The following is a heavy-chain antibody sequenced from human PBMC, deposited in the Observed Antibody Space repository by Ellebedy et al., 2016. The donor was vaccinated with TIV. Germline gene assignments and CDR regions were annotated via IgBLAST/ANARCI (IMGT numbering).Heavy chain of an antibody. CDR2: ISSSGSTI. Sequence: LSLTCAASGFTFSDYYMSWIRQAPGKGLEWVSYISSSGSTIYYADSVKGRFTISRDNAKNSLYLQMNSLRAEDTAVYYCAKCIGGTVRGAYYYYGLDVWGQGTTVTVSS. J-gene: IGHJ6*02. D-gene: IGHD3-10*01. V-gene: IGHV3-11*01. CDR1: GFTFSDYY. CDR3: AKCIGGTVRGAYYYYGLDV.